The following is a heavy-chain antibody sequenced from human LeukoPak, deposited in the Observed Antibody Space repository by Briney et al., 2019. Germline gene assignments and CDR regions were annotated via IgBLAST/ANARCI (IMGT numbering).Heavy chain of an antibody. Sequence: GGSLRLSCVAPGFTFSNYWMGWVRQAPGKGLEWVANIKQDGTEKRYVDPVKGRFTISRDNAKNSLYLQMNSLRAEDTAVYYCARAPATNEWRCMDYWGQGTLVTVSS. CDR1: GFTFSNYW. D-gene: IGHD2-8*02. V-gene: IGHV3-7*01. CDR3: ARAPATNEWRCMDY. CDR2: IKQDGTEK. J-gene: IGHJ4*02.